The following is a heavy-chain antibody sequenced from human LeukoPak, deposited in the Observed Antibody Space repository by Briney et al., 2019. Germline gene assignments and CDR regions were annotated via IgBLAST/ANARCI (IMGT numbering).Heavy chain of an antibody. V-gene: IGHV4-34*01. Sequence: PSETLSLTCAVYGGSFSGYYWSWIRQPPGKGLEWIGEINHSGSTNYNPSLKSRVTISVDTSKNQFSLKLSSVTAADTAVYYCGYSSGWYVDYWGQGTLVTVSS. D-gene: IGHD6-19*01. J-gene: IGHJ4*02. CDR1: GGSFSGYY. CDR2: INHSGST. CDR3: GYSSGWYVDY.